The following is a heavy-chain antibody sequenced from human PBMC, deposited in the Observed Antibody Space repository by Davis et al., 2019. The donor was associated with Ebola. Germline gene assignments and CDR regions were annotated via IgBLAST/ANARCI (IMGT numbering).Heavy chain of an antibody. CDR3: ARGEGYYYDSSGYIDY. Sequence: MPGGSLRLSCAVYGGSFSGYYWSWIRQPPGKGLEWIGEINHSGSTNYNPSLKSRVTISVDTSKNQFSLKLSSVTAADTAVYYCARGEGYYYDSSGYIDYWGQGTLVTVSS. D-gene: IGHD3-22*01. CDR1: GGSFSGYY. V-gene: IGHV4-34*01. CDR2: INHSGST. J-gene: IGHJ4*02.